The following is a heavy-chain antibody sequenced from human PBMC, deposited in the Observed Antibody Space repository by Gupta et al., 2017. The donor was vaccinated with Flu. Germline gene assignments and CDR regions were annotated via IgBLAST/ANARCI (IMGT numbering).Heavy chain of an antibody. Sequence: VFTFDDYGMHWVRQAPGKGLEWVSGISWNSGGIGYADSVKGRFTISRDNAKKSLYLQMNSLRAEDTALYYCAKDIRGPYYYYYMDVWGEGTTVIVSS. J-gene: IGHJ6*03. CDR2: ISWNSGGI. CDR3: AKDIRGPYYYYYMDV. D-gene: IGHD3-10*01. CDR1: VFTFDDYG. V-gene: IGHV3-9*01.